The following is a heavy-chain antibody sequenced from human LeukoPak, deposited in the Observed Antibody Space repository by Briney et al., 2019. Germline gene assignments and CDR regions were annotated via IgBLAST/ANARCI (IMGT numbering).Heavy chain of an antibody. CDR3: ARGNNYYDSSGYYPSNFDY. D-gene: IGHD3-22*01. J-gene: IGHJ4*02. Sequence: GGSLRLSCAASGFTFSSYAMSWVRQAPGKGLEWVSAISGSGGSTYYADSVKGRFTISRDNAKNSLYLQMNSLRAEDTAVYYCARGNNYYDSSGYYPSNFDYWGQGTLVTVSS. V-gene: IGHV3-23*01. CDR1: GFTFSSYA. CDR2: ISGSGGST.